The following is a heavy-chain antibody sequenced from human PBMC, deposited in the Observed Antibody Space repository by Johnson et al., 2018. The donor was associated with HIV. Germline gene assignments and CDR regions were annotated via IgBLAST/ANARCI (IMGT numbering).Heavy chain of an antibody. CDR3: ARDQYYYDSRGVGAFDI. D-gene: IGHD3-22*01. CDR1: GFTFSDYY. Sequence: VQLVESGGGVVQPGGSLRLSCVASGFTFSDYYMSWIRQAPGKGLEWVSGINWNGGSTGYADSVKGRFTISRDNSKNTLYLQMNSLRAEDTAVYYCARDQYYYDSRGVGAFDIWGQGTRVTVSS. V-gene: IGHV3-20*04. J-gene: IGHJ3*02. CDR2: INWNGGST.